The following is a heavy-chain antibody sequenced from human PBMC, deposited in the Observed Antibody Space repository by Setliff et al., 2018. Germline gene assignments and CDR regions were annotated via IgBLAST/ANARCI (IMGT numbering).Heavy chain of an antibody. J-gene: IGHJ3*01. CDR1: GYNFITFG. CDR2: ISTYNVNT. Sequence: ASVKVSCKTSGYNFITFGVNWVRQVPGQGFEWMGWISTYNVNTTYAQKLQDRVTMTTDTSTSTAYMELRSLRSDDTAVYYCVREYSGGGLMWGQGTMVTVSS. V-gene: IGHV1-18*01. CDR3: VREYSGGGLM. D-gene: IGHD6-19*01.